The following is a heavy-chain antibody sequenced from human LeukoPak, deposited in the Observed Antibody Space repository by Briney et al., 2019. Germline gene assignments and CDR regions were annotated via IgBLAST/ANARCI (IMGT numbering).Heavy chain of an antibody. D-gene: IGHD6-13*01. Sequence: GESLKISCRGSGYSFTSYWIGRVRQMPGKGLEWMGIIYPGDSDTRYSPSFQGQVTISADKSISTAYPQWSSLKASDTAMYYCASRFYSSSSDAFDIWGQGTMVTVSS. CDR3: ASRFYSSSSDAFDI. CDR1: GYSFTSYW. J-gene: IGHJ3*02. CDR2: IYPGDSDT. V-gene: IGHV5-51*01.